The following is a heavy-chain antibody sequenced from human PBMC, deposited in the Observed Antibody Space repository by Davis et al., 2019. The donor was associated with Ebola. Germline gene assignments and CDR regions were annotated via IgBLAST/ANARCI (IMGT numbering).Heavy chain of an antibody. V-gene: IGHV3-7*01. D-gene: IGHD3-3*01. CDR2: IKQDGSEK. Sequence: GESLKISCAASGFTFSSYWMSWVRQAPGKGLEWVANIKQDGSEKYYVDSVKGRFTISRDNAKNSLYLKMNSLRAEDTAVYYCARGRFLEWLWGQGTLVTVSS. CDR1: GFTFSSYW. J-gene: IGHJ4*02. CDR3: ARGRFLEWL.